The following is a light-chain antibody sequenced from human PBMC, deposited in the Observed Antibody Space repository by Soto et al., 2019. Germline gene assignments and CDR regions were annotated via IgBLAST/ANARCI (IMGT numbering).Light chain of an antibody. CDR1: QSISTF. CDR3: QQRSDWPPLT. J-gene: IGKJ4*01. Sequence: EVVLTQSPATLSLSPGDRATLSCMASQSISTFLTWYQQKPGQAPRLLIYDAPTRATGIPPRFSGTGSGTDFTLTISSLEPEDFAVYYCQQRSDWPPLTFGGGTKVDIK. V-gene: IGKV3-11*01. CDR2: DAP.